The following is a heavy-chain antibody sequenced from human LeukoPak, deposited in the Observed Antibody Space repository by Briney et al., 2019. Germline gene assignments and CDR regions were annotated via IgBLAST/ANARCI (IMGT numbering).Heavy chain of an antibody. CDR1: GFTFNSYA. D-gene: IGHD3-9*01. J-gene: IGHJ4*02. Sequence: GGSLRLSRAASGFTFNSYAMSWVRQAPGRGLEWVSAISGGGGDTYYGDSVKGRFTISRDNSKNTLYLQMSSLRVEDTAVYFCAKDLTGNTRPSFDYWGQGSLVTVSS. V-gene: IGHV3-23*01. CDR2: ISGGGGDT. CDR3: AKDLTGNTRPSFDY.